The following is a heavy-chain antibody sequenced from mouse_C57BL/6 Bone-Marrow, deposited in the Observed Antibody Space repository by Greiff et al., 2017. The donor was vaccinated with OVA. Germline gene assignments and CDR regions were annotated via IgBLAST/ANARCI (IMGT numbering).Heavy chain of an antibody. J-gene: IGHJ1*03. CDR3: ARYYYGSTFDV. D-gene: IGHD1-1*01. CDR1: GYTFTSYG. Sequence: VQRVESGAELARPGASVKLSCKASGYTFTSYGISWVKQRTGQGLEWIGEIYPRSGNTYYNEKFKGKATLTADKSSSTAYMELRSLTSEDSAVYLCARYYYGSTFDVWGTGTTVTVSS. V-gene: IGHV1-81*01. CDR2: IYPRSGNT.